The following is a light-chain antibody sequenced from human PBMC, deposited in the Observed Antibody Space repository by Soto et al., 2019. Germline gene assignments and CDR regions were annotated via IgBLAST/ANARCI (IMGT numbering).Light chain of an antibody. J-gene: IGKJ1*01. Sequence: EIVLTQSPGTLSLSPGERATLSCRASQRVSNNYLAWYQQKPGQAPRLLIYGASSRATGIPARFSGSGSGTDFTLTISRLEPDDFAVYYCQQYGSSPQTFGQGTKVEIK. V-gene: IGKV3-20*01. CDR1: QRVSNNY. CDR2: GAS. CDR3: QQYGSSPQT.